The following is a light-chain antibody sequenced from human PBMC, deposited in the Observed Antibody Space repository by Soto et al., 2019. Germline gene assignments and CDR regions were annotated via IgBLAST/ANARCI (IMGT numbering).Light chain of an antibody. Sequence: IVLTQSPGTLSLSPGARATLSCRASQSVSDNYLAWYQQKPGQAPRLLIYGASSRATGIPDRFSGSGSGTDFTLTISRLEPEDYAVYYWPHYGSSLITFGQGGRREIK. V-gene: IGKV3-20*01. J-gene: IGKJ5*01. CDR1: QSVSDNY. CDR2: GAS. CDR3: PHYGSSLIT.